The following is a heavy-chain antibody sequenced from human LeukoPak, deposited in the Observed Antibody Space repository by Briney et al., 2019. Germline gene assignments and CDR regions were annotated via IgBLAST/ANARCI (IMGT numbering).Heavy chain of an antibody. V-gene: IGHV4-38-2*02. D-gene: IGHD6-13*01. CDR2: MYHSGST. Sequence: PSETLSLTCTVSGHSISSSYYWGWIRQPPGKGLEWIGSMYHSGSTFHNPSLKSRVTISVDTSKNQVSLQLSSVTAADTAVYYCARSDSSSWLFDYWGQGTLVTVSS. CDR1: GHSISSSYY. J-gene: IGHJ4*02. CDR3: ARSDSSSWLFDY.